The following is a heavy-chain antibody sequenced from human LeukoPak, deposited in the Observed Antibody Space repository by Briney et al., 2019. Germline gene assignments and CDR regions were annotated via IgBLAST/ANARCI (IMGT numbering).Heavy chain of an antibody. CDR3: AARGGYNRDY. V-gene: IGHV4-34*01. D-gene: IGHD5-24*01. Sequence: SETLSLTCAVYGGSFSGYYWSWIRQPPGKGLEWIGEINHSGSTNYNPSLKSRVTISVDTSKNQFSLKLSSVTAADTAVYYCAARGGYNRDYWGQGTLVTVSS. CDR1: GGSFSGYY. CDR2: INHSGST. J-gene: IGHJ4*02.